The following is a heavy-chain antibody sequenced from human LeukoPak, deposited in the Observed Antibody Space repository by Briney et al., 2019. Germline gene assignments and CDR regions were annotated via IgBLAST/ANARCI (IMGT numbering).Heavy chain of an antibody. D-gene: IGHD4-17*01. V-gene: IGHV4-59*01. J-gene: IGHJ6*02. Sequence: SETLSLTCTVSGGSISTYYWSWIRQPPGMGLEWIGYIYNSGSTNYNPSLKSRVTISGDTSKNQFSLKLSSVTAADTAVYYCAREDYGDYGEYYGMDVWGQGTTVTVSS. CDR2: IYNSGST. CDR1: GGSISTYY. CDR3: AREDYGDYGEYYGMDV.